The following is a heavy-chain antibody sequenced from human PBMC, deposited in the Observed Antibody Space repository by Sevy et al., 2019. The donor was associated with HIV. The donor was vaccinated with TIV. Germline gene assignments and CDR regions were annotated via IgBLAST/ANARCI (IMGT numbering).Heavy chain of an antibody. J-gene: IGHJ6*02. CDR3: AKVGQFGWYLRGANYGMDV. D-gene: IGHD1-26*01. V-gene: IGHV3-53*01. CDR2: IYSDDST. CDR1: GFSVSSNY. Sequence: GGSLRLSCVVSGFSVSSNYMSWVRQAPGKGPEWVSVIYSDDSTYYADSVKGRFTISRDNSKNTLYLQMHSLRAEDTAVYYCAKVGQFGWYLRGANYGMDVWGQGTTVTVSS.